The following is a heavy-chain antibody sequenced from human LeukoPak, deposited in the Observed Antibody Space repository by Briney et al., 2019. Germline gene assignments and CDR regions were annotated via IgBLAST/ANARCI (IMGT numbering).Heavy chain of an antibody. CDR1: GFTFSRSW. CDR3: ANHRRPYLPVSTHAFDI. CDR2: IKEDGSAQ. D-gene: IGHD2/OR15-2a*01. V-gene: IGHV3-7*01. J-gene: IGHJ3*02. Sequence: GGSLRLSCAASGFTFSRSWMSWVRQAPGKGLEWVANIKEDGSAQFYLDPVKGRFIISRDNAKNSLYLQMHSLRAEDTAVYYCANHRRPYLPVSTHAFDIWGQGTMVTVSS.